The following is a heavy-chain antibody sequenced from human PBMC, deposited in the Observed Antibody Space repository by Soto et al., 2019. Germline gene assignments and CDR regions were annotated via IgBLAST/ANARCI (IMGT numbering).Heavy chain of an antibody. CDR2: IWYDGSIK. CDR3: ARDEKWALLSYYYYYGMDV. V-gene: IGHV3-33*01. J-gene: IGHJ6*02. D-gene: IGHD1-26*01. CDR1: GFTFSSYG. Sequence: QVQLVESGGGVVQPGRSLRLSCAASGFTFSSYGMHWVRQAPGKGLEWVAVIWYDGSIKYYADSVKGRFTISRDNSKNTLYLQMNSLRAEDTAVYYCARDEKWALLSYYYYYGMDVWGQGTTVTVSS.